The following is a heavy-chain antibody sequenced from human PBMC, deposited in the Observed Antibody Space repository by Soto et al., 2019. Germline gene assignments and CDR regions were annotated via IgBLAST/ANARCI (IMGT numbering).Heavy chain of an antibody. Sequence: SETLSLTCTVSGGSISSYYWSCIRQPPGKGLEWVVYMYYGGRTNYNPSLKSRVTISVDTPKMQVSLKLSSVTAADTAVYFCAGGTPPPLLERSSRAPGFAPGGQEPLVPASS. D-gene: IGHD2-15*01. CDR1: GGSISSYY. CDR3: AGGTPPPLLERSSRAPGFAP. J-gene: IGHJ5*02. CDR2: MYYGGRT. V-gene: IGHV4-59*08.